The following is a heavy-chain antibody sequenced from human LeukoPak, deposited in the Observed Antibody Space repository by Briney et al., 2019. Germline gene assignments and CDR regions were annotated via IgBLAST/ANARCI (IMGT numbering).Heavy chain of an antibody. CDR1: GGSFSGYY. V-gene: IGHV4-34*01. J-gene: IGHJ4*02. Sequence: SETLSLTCAVYGGSFSGYYWSWIRQPPGKGLEWIGEINHSGSTKYNPSLKSRVTISVDTSKNQFSLKLSSVTAADTAVYYCASLSRRYSYGAYYFDYWGQGTLVTVSS. D-gene: IGHD5-18*01. CDR2: INHSGST. CDR3: ASLSRRYSYGAYYFDY.